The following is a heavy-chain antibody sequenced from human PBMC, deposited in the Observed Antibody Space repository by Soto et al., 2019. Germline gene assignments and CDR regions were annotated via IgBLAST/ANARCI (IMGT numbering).Heavy chain of an antibody. CDR3: ARDHPVLRYFDWLSPPSDYYGMDV. J-gene: IGHJ6*02. CDR2: IYYSGST. V-gene: IGHV4-59*01. CDR1: GGSISSYY. Sequence: SETLSLTCTVSGGSISSYYWSWIRQPPGKGLEWIGYIYYSGSTNYNPSLKSRVTISVDTSKNQFSLKLSSVTAADTAVYYCARDHPVLRYFDWLSPPSDYYGMDVWGQGTTVTVSS. D-gene: IGHD3-9*01.